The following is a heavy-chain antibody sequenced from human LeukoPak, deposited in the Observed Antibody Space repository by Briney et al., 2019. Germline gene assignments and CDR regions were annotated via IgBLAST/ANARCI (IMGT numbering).Heavy chain of an antibody. CDR1: GFTFSSSS. CDR3: ARGGYTTWFDP. D-gene: IGHD2-15*01. CDR2: IRSNGRDT. J-gene: IGHJ5*02. V-gene: IGHV3-23*01. Sequence: GGSLRLSCAASGFTFSSSSMTWVRQAPGKGLEWVSNIRSNGRDTFYLDSAKGRFTISRDNSKNTLYLEMNSLRAEDTAVYYCARGGYTTWFDPWGQGTLVTVSS.